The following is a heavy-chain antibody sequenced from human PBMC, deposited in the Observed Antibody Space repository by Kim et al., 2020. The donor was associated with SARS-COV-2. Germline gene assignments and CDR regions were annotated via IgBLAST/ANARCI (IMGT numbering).Heavy chain of an antibody. Sequence: GGSLRLSCAASGFTFSSYGMHWVRQAPRKGLEWVAVIWYDGSNKYYADSVKGRFTISRDNSKNTLYLQMNSLRAEDTAVYYCARDYYGSERYYYGMDVWGQGTTVTVSS. CDR3: ARDYYGSERYYYGMDV. D-gene: IGHD3-10*01. V-gene: IGHV3-33*01. CDR1: GFTFSSYG. CDR2: IWYDGSNK. J-gene: IGHJ6*02.